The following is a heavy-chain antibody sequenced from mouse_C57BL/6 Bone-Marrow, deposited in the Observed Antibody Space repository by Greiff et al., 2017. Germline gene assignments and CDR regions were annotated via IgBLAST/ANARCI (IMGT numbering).Heavy chain of an antibody. Sequence: VQLQQPGAELVKPGASVKLSCKASGYTFTSYWMHWVKQRPGQGLEWIGMIHPNSGSTNYNEKFKSKATLTVDKSSSTAYMQLSSLTSEDSAVYYCARAGYGSSYVHDGGQGTTLTVSS. CDR1: GYTFTSYW. CDR3: ARAGYGSSYVHD. D-gene: IGHD1-1*01. V-gene: IGHV1-64*01. J-gene: IGHJ2*01. CDR2: IHPNSGST.